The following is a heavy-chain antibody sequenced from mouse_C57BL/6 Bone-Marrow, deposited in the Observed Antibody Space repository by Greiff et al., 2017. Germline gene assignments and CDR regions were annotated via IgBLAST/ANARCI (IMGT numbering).Heavy chain of an antibody. CDR2: IDPETGGT. Sequence: QVQLQQSGAELVRPGASVTLSCKASGYTFTDYEMHWVKQTPVHGLEWIGAIDPETGGTAYNQKFKGKAILTADKSSSTAYMELRSLTSEDSAVYYCTSGRVYYDYDNYWGQGTTRTVSS. V-gene: IGHV1-15*01. CDR3: TSGRVYYDYDNY. D-gene: IGHD2-4*01. CDR1: GYTFTDYE. J-gene: IGHJ2*01.